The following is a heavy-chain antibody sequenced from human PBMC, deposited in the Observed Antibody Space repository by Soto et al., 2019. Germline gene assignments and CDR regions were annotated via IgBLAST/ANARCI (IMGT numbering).Heavy chain of an antibody. V-gene: IGHV3-21*01. CDR3: ARDLWRGSPPYYYGMDV. Sequence: PGGALRLSCAAPGFTFRSYSMNWVRQAPGKGLEWVSSISSSSSYVYYADSVKGRFTISRDNAKNSLYLQMNSLRAEDTAVYYCARDLWRGSPPYYYGMDVWGQGTTVTVSS. D-gene: IGHD2-21*01. CDR2: ISSSSSYV. J-gene: IGHJ6*02. CDR1: GFTFRSYS.